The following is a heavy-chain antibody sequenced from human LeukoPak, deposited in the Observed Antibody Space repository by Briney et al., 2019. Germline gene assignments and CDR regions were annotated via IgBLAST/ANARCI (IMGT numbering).Heavy chain of an antibody. D-gene: IGHD2-2*01. CDR1: GGSISSYY. CDR3: AAVVVPASFDY. V-gene: IGHV4-4*09. CDR2: IYTSGST. Sequence: SETLSLTCTVSGGSISSYYWSWIRQPPGKGLEWIGYIYTSGSTNYNPSLKSRVTISVDTSKNQFSLKLSSVTAADMAVYYCAAVVVPASFDYWGQGTLVTVSS. J-gene: IGHJ4*02.